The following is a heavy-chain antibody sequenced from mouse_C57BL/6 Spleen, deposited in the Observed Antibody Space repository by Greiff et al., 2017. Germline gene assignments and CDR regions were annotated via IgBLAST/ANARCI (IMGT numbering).Heavy chain of an antibody. J-gene: IGHJ2*01. V-gene: IGHV1-69*01. D-gene: IGHD1-1*01. CDR1: GYTFTSYW. CDR3: ARRTTGPFYFDY. CDR2: IDPSDSYT. Sequence: QVQLQQPGAELVMPGASVKLSCKASGYTFTSYWMHWVKQRPGQGLGWIGEIDPSDSYTNYNQKFKGKSTLTVDKSSSTAYMQLSSLTSEDSAVYYCARRTTGPFYFDYWGQGTTLTVSS.